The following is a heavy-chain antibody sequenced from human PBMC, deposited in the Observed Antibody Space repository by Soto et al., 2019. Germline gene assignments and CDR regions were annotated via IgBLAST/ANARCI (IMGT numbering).Heavy chain of an antibody. CDR2: ITYDGSNK. CDR3: ARDIYFDY. V-gene: IGHV3-30*04. J-gene: IGHJ4*02. CDR1: GITFSTYD. Sequence: PGGSLRLSCAASGITFSTYDMYWVRQAPGKGLEWVALITYDGSNKYYADSVKGRFTISRDNSKNTLYLQMNSLRPEDTALYYCARDIYFDYWGQGTLVTVYS.